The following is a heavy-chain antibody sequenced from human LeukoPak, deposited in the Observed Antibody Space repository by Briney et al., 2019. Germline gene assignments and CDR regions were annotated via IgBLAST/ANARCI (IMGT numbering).Heavy chain of an antibody. CDR1: GGSISSGDYY. J-gene: IGHJ6*02. CDR2: IYYSGST. Sequence: KPSETLSLTCTVSGGSISSGDYYWSWIRQPPGKGLEWIGYIYYSGSTYYNPSLKSRVTISVDTSKNQFSLKLSSVTAADTAVYYCARETDQYYYDSGGSYYYGMDVWGQGTTVTVSS. CDR3: ARETDQYYYDSGGSYYYGMDV. V-gene: IGHV4-30-4*01. D-gene: IGHD3-22*01.